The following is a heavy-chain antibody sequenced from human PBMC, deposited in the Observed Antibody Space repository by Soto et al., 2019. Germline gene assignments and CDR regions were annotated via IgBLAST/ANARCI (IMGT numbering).Heavy chain of an antibody. Sequence: SETLSLTCTVSGGSISSYYWSWIRQPPGKGLEWIGYIYYSGSTNYNPSLKSRVTISVDTSKNQFSLKLSSVTAADTAVYYCARHVKYSSGWRRLGWFDPWGQGTLVTVSS. CDR3: ARHVKYSSGWRRLGWFDP. D-gene: IGHD6-19*01. CDR2: IYYSGST. CDR1: GGSISSYY. V-gene: IGHV4-59*08. J-gene: IGHJ5*02.